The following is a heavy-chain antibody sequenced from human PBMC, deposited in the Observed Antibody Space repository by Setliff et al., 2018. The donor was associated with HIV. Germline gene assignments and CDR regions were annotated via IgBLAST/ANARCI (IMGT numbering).Heavy chain of an antibody. CDR3: ALDPGYRRDY. D-gene: IGHD5-12*01. Sequence: PSETLSLTCTVSGGSIRSFFWSWIRQPPGKGLEWIGHIYTSGSTNYNPSLKSRVTMSVDTSKNQFSLNLSSVTAADTAVYYCALDPGYRRDYWGQGTLVTVPQ. CDR1: GGSIRSFF. CDR2: IYTSGST. J-gene: IGHJ4*02. V-gene: IGHV4-4*08.